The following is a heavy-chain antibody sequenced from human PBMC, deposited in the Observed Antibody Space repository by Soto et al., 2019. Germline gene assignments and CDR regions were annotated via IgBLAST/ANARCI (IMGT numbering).Heavy chain of an antibody. V-gene: IGHV3-66*01. CDR3: ARSRTGTTYGGMDV. Sequence: EVQLVESGGDLVQPGGSLRLSCAASGFAVSSNYMTWVRQAPGKGLEWVSVIHSGGDTHYADSVRGRFTISRDNSKNTLYRQMSSLRAEDTAVYYCARSRTGTTYGGMDVWGQGTTVTVSS. J-gene: IGHJ6*02. CDR2: IHSGGDT. CDR1: GFAVSSNY. D-gene: IGHD1-7*01.